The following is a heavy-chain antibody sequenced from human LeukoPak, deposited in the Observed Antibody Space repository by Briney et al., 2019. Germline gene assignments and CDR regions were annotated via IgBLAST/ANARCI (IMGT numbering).Heavy chain of an antibody. V-gene: IGHV3-30*03. CDR3: ARGGYCSGGSCLHDY. D-gene: IGHD2-15*01. J-gene: IGHJ4*02. Sequence: GGSLRLSRAASGFTFNTFGMHWVRQAPGKGLEGVAVISYDGTDKYYADSLKGRFTISRDNSKNTLYLQMNSLRAEDTAVYYCARGGYCSGGSCLHDYWGQGTLVTVSS. CDR2: ISYDGTDK. CDR1: GFTFNTFG.